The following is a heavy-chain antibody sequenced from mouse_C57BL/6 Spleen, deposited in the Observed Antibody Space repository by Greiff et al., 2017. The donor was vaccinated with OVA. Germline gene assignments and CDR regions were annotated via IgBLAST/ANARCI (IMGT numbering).Heavy chain of an antibody. CDR3: VRDGYYDAMDY. V-gene: IGHV10-1*01. CDR1: GFSFNTYA. D-gene: IGHD2-3*01. Sequence: EVHLVESGGGLVQPKGSLKLSCAASGFSFNTYAMNWVRQAPGKGLEWVARIRSKSNNYATYYADSVKDRFTISRDDSESMLYLQMNNLKTEDTAMYYCVRDGYYDAMDYWGQGTSVTVSS. J-gene: IGHJ4*01. CDR2: IRSKSNNYAT.